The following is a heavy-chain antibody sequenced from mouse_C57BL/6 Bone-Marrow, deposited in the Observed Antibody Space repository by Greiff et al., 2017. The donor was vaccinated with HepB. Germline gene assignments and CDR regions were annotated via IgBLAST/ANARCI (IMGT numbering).Heavy chain of an antibody. CDR1: GFTFSSYA. Sequence: EVKLVESGAGLVKPGGSLKLSCAASGFTFSSYAMSWVRQTTEQRLEWVAYISSGGDYIYYADTVKGRFTISKDNARNTLYLQMSSLKSEDTAMYYCTRDWDGDYWGQGTTLTVSS. J-gene: IGHJ2*01. V-gene: IGHV5-9-1*02. CDR2: ISSGGDYI. D-gene: IGHD4-1*01. CDR3: TRDWDGDY.